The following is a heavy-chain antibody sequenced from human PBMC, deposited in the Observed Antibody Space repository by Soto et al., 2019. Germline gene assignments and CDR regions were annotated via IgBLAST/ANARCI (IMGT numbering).Heavy chain of an antibody. CDR3: GSVFEN. J-gene: IGHJ4*01. V-gene: IGHV3-74*01. CDR2: ISHDGSGT. Sequence: GGSLRLSCAASGFTFSNYWMHWVRQVPGRGLVWVSRISHDGSGTSYADSVKGRFTISRDNAKNTVYLQMNSLRAEDTAVYYCGSVFENWGHGTLVTVSS. CDR1: GFTFSNYW.